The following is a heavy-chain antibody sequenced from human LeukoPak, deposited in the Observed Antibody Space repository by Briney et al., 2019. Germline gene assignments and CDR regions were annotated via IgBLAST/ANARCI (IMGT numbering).Heavy chain of an antibody. CDR2: IIPIFGTA. J-gene: IGHJ6*03. D-gene: IGHD6-13*01. CDR1: GGTFSSYA. V-gene: IGHV1-69*06. CDR3: ARGSSWYVNYYYYYMDV. Sequence: SVKVSCKASGGTFSSYAISWVLQAPGQRLEWMGGIIPIFGTANYAQKFQGRVTITADKSTSTAYMELSSLRSEDTAVYYCARGSSWYVNYYYYYMDVWGKGTTVTVSS.